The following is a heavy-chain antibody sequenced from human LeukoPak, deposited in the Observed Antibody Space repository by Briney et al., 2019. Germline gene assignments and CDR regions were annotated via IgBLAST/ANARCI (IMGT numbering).Heavy chain of an antibody. CDR3: ARDSSGGYDFDY. V-gene: IGHV3-21*01. CDR2: ISSSSSYI. D-gene: IGHD5-12*01. CDR1: GFTFSSYS. J-gene: IGHJ4*02. Sequence: EAGGSLRLSCAASGFTFSSYSMNWVRQAPEKGLEWVSSISSSSSYIDYADSVKGRFTISRDNAKNSLYLQMNGLRAEDTAVYYCARDSSGGYDFDYWGQGTLVTVSS.